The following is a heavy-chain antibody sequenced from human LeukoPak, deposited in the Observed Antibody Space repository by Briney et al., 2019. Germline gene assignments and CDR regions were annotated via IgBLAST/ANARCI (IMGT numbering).Heavy chain of an antibody. J-gene: IGHJ4*02. Sequence: SETLSLTCTLSGGSISSYYWSWIREPPGKGLEWIGYIYSSGSANYNPSLKSRVTTSVDMSKNQFSLRLSSVSAADTAVYYCARGRSGSYYANDYWGQGTLVTVSS. D-gene: IGHD3-10*01. V-gene: IGHV4-59*01. CDR3: ARGRSGSYYANDY. CDR2: IYSSGSA. CDR1: GGSISSYY.